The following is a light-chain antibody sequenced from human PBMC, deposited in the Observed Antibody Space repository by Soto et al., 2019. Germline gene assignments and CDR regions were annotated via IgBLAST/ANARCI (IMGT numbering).Light chain of an antibody. Sequence: QSALTQPASVSGSPGQSITISCTGTSSDVGGYNYVSWYQHHPGKAPKLIIYDVSNRPSGVSIRFSGSKSDNTASLTISGLQPEDEADYHCSSYTTGNPRQIVLGTGTKSPP. CDR1: SSDVGGYNY. J-gene: IGLJ1*01. CDR3: SSYTTGNPRQIV. CDR2: DVS. V-gene: IGLV2-14*03.